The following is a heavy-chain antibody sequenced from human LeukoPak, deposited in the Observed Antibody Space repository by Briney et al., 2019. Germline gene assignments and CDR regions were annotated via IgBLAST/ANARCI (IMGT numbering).Heavy chain of an antibody. CDR2: INPNSGGT. J-gene: IGHJ4*02. D-gene: IGHD4-17*01. V-gene: IGHV1-2*06. CDR3: ARDLYGDYFMGY. Sequence: ASVKVSCEASGYTFTGYYMHCVRQAPGQGLEWMGRINPNSGGTNYAQKFQGRVTMTRDTSISTAYMELSRLRSDDTAVYYCARDLYGDYFMGYWGQGTLVTVSS. CDR1: GYTFTGYY.